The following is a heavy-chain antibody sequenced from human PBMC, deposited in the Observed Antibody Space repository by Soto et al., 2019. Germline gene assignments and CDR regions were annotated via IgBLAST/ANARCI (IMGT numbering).Heavy chain of an antibody. Sequence: GGSLRLSCAASGFTFSSYAMSWVRQAPGKGLEWVSAISGSDGSTYYADSVKGRFTISRDNSKNTLYLQMNSLRAEDTAVYYCAKDSDGSGSYYNSTFDYWGKGTLVTVDS. CDR3: AKDSDGSGSYYNSTFDY. CDR2: ISGSDGST. J-gene: IGHJ4*02. D-gene: IGHD3-10*01. V-gene: IGHV3-23*01. CDR1: GFTFSSYA.